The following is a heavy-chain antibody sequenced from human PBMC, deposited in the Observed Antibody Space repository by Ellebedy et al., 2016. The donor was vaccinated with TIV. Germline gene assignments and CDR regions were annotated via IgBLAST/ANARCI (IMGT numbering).Heavy chain of an antibody. D-gene: IGHD6-6*01. J-gene: IGHJ6*02. V-gene: IGHV5-51*01. CDR3: ARHSSIAARPLRDYGMDV. Sequence: GESLKISCKGSGYSFTNYWIGWVRQMPGKGLEWMGVIYPGDSDTRYSPSFQGQVTISADKSISTAYLQWSSLKASDTAMYYCARHSSIAARPLRDYGMDVWGQGTTVTVSS. CDR1: GYSFTNYW. CDR2: IYPGDSDT.